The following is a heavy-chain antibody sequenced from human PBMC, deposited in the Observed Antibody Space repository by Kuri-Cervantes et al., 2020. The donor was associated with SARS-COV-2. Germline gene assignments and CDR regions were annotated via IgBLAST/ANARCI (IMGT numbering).Heavy chain of an antibody. CDR2: IWYDGSNK. CDR3: AEGHSGT. J-gene: IGHJ5*02. CDR1: GFTFSSYA. D-gene: IGHD1-26*01. V-gene: IGHV3-33*08. Sequence: GESLKISCAASGFTFSSYAMHWVRQAPGKGLEWVAVIWYDGSNKYYADSVKGRFTISRDNSKNTLYLQMNSLRAEDTAVYYCAEGHSGTWGQGTLVTVSS.